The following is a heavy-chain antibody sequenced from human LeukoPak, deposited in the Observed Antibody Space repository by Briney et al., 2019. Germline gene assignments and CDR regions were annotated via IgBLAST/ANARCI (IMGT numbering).Heavy chain of an antibody. D-gene: IGHD4-23*01. CDR2: IYYSGST. CDR1: GFTFSDYY. V-gene: IGHV4-38-2*02. J-gene: IGHJ4*02. Sequence: GSLRLSCAASGFTFSDYYMSWIRQAPGKGLEWIGSIYYSGSTYYNPSLKSRVTISVDTSKNQFSLKLSSVTAADTAVYYCARDMSRWYSFDYWGQGTLVTVSS. CDR3: ARDMSRWYSFDY.